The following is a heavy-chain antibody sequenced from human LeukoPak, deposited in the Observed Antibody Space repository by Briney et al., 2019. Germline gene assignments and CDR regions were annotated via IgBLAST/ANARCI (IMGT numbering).Heavy chain of an antibody. CDR1: GGTFSSYA. CDR3: AREGTARRPYYYYYYMDV. D-gene: IGHD6-6*01. V-gene: IGHV1-69*13. J-gene: IGHJ6*03. Sequence: SVKVSCKASGGTFSSYAISWVRQAPGQGLEWMGGIIPIFGTANYAQKFQGRVTITADESTSTAYMELSSLRSEDTAVYYCAREGTARRPYYYYYYMDVWGKGTTVTVSS. CDR2: IIPIFGTA.